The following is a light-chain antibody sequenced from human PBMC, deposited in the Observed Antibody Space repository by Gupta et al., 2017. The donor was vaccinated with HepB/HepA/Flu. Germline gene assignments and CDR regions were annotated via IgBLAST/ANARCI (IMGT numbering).Light chain of an antibody. Sequence: ETVMRQCPPPLSLCPGDRATLSCTASESVSIKVVWYQQIPGQPPRLLIYDASNTTTVLATRFSGRCSGNFLLPSISILDPEYFAVYYRQQRKRWPLTFGRGTKVEIK. J-gene: IGKJ4*01. CDR2: DAS. CDR1: ESVSIK. CDR3: QQRKRWPLT. V-gene: IGKV3-11*01.